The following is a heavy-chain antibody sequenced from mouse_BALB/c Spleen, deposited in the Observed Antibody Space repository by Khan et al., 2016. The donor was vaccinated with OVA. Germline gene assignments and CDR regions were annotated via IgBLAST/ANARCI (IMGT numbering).Heavy chain of an antibody. J-gene: IGHJ3*01. CDR2: INPSNGGS. D-gene: IGHD2-2*01. V-gene: IGHV1S81*02. Sequence: VQLQQSGAELVKPGASVNLSCKASGYTFISYYMYWVKERPGQGLEWIGEINPSNGGSNFTEKFKSKTTLIVDKSSSTAYMQLSSLTSEDSAVYYCIRSGYGSFAYWGQGTLVTVSA. CDR1: GYTFISYY. CDR3: IRSGYGSFAY.